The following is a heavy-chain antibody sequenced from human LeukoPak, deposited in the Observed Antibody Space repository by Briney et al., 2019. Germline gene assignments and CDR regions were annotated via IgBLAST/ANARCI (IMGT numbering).Heavy chain of an antibody. CDR1: GFIFSPYA. CDR3: VKDRWVDH. J-gene: IGHJ4*02. Sequence: GGSLRLSCSASGFIFSPYAMHWVRQAPGEGLENVSSISSEGKTTYYADSVKGRFTISRDNSKNTLYLQMSSLRPEDTAVYYCVKDRWVDHWGQGTLVTVSS. CDR2: ISSEGKTT. D-gene: IGHD6-13*01. V-gene: IGHV3-64D*06.